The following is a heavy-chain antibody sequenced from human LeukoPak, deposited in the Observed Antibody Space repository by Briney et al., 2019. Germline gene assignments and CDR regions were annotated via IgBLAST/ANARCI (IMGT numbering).Heavy chain of an antibody. Sequence: GGSLRLSCAASGFTFSSYGMHWVRQAPGKGLEWVAFIRYDGSNKYYADSVKGRFTISRDNSKNTLYLQMNSLRAEDTAVYYCARGGTTMIDPFDYWGQGTLVTVSS. J-gene: IGHJ4*02. CDR2: IRYDGSNK. V-gene: IGHV3-30*02. CDR1: GFTFSSYG. D-gene: IGHD3-22*01. CDR3: ARGGTTMIDPFDY.